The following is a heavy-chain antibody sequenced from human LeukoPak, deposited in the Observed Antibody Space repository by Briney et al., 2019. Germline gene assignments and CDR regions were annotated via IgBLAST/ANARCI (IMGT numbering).Heavy chain of an antibody. CDR3: ARDYMVRGVLQLYYYYGMDV. V-gene: IGHV4-30-4*01. CDR2: IYYSGST. CDR1: GGSISSGDYY. D-gene: IGHD3-10*01. J-gene: IGHJ6*02. Sequence: SETLSLTCTASGGSISSGDYYWSWIRQPPGKGLEWIGYIYYSGSTYYNPSLKSRVAISVDTSKNQFSLKLSSVTAADTAVYYCARDYMVRGVLQLYYYYGMDVWGQGTTVTVSS.